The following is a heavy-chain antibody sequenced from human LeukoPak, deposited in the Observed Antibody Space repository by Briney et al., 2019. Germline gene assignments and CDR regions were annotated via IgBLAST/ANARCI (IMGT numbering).Heavy chain of an antibody. Sequence: GGSLRLSCTASGFTVSSNYMSWVRQASGKGLEWVSVLYSGGDTYYADSVKGRFTISRDNSKNTLYLQINSLRADDTAVYYCASRLASSRGFDYWGQGTLVTVSS. J-gene: IGHJ4*02. V-gene: IGHV3-53*01. D-gene: IGHD6-19*01. CDR3: ASRLASSRGFDY. CDR1: GFTVSSNY. CDR2: LYSGGDT.